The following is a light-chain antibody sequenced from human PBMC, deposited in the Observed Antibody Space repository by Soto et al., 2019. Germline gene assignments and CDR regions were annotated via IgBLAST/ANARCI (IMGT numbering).Light chain of an antibody. Sequence: DIQMTQSPSSLSAFVGDRVTITCRASQDIGNFLAWYQQKPGKVPKLQIYAASTLQSGVPSRFSGSGSGTDFTLTISSLQPEDVATYYCQKCKVAPFTFGGGTKVEIK. CDR1: QDIGNF. CDR3: QKCKVAPFT. J-gene: IGKJ4*01. CDR2: AAS. V-gene: IGKV1-27*01.